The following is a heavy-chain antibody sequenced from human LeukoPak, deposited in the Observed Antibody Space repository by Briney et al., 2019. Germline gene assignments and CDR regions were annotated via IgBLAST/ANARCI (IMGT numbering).Heavy chain of an antibody. CDR1: GANFSRNL. CDR2: INEDGSDK. J-gene: IGHJ4*02. Sequence: WGALEPSLAASGANFSRNLISWGRQAPGKGPELVPNINEDGSDKYYMVSVKPRLTISRDNAENSLYLQMNSLRPEDTAVYYCARHRTAAAGTPLDYWGQGTLVTVSS. D-gene: IGHD6-13*01. V-gene: IGHV3-7*01. CDR3: ARHRTAAAGTPLDY.